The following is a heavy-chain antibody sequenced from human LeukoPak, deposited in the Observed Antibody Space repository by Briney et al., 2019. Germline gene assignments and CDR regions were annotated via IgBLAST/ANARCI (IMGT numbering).Heavy chain of an antibody. CDR2: ISGSGGST. CDR3: AKGVRYLDWWILDY. Sequence: GGSLRLSCAASGFTFSSYAMSWVRQAPGKGLEWVSAISGSGGSTYYADSVKGRFTISRDNSKNTLYLQINSLRAEDTAVYYCAKGVRYLDWWILDYWGQGTLVTVSS. J-gene: IGHJ4*02. V-gene: IGHV3-23*01. CDR1: GFTFSSYA. D-gene: IGHD3-9*01.